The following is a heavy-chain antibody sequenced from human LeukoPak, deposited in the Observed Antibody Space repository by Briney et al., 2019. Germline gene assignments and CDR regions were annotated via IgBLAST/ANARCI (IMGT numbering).Heavy chain of an antibody. CDR3: ARLYRAGWYSSSPTRAFDP. J-gene: IGHJ5*02. CDR2: IYPGDSDN. Sequence: GESLKISCKGSGYGFTSYWIGWVRPMPGKGLGWMGIIYPGDSDNRYSASFQGQVTISADKSISTAYLQWSSLKASDTAMYYWARLYRAGWYSSSPTRAFDPWGQGTLVTVSS. V-gene: IGHV5-51*01. D-gene: IGHD6-6*01. CDR1: GYGFTSYW.